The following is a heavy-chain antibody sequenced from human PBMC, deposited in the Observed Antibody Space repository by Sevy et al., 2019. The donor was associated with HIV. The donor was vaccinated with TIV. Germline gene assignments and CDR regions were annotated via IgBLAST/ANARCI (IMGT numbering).Heavy chain of an antibody. CDR3: ARDRERGVDY. V-gene: IGHV3-7*03. CDR1: AFTFSSYW. D-gene: IGHD1-26*01. J-gene: IGHJ4*02. Sequence: GGSLRLSCAASAFTFSSYWMSWVRQAPGKGLEWVANIKQDGSEKYYVDSVKGRFTISRDNAKNSLYLQMNSLRAEDTAVYYCARDRERGVDYWGQGTLVTVSS. CDR2: IKQDGSEK.